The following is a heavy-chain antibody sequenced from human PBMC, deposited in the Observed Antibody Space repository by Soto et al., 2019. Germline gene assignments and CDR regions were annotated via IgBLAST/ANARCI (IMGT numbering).Heavy chain of an antibody. Sequence: PSETLSLTCTVSGGSISSSSYYWGRIRQPPGKGLEWIGSIYYSGSTYYNPSLKSRVTISVDTSKNQFSLKLSSVTAADTAVYYCAGQHTYYYDSSGYPARYYYYGMDVWGQGTTVTVSS. CDR2: IYYSGST. CDR3: AGQHTYYYDSSGYPARYYYYGMDV. J-gene: IGHJ6*02. CDR1: GGSISSSSYY. D-gene: IGHD3-22*01. V-gene: IGHV4-39*01.